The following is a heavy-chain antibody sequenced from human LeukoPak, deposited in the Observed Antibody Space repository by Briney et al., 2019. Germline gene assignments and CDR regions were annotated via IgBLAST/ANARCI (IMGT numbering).Heavy chain of an antibody. D-gene: IGHD4-17*01. CDR1: GYSFTSYW. CDR3: ARLYDYGDSKYYFDY. V-gene: IGHV5-51*01. J-gene: IGHJ4*02. CDR2: IYPGDSDT. Sequence: GESLKISCKGSGYSFTSYWIGWVRPMPGKGLEWMGIIYPGDSDTRYSPSFQGQVTISADKSISTAYLQWSSLKASDTAMYYCARLYDYGDSKYYFDYWGQGTLVSVSS.